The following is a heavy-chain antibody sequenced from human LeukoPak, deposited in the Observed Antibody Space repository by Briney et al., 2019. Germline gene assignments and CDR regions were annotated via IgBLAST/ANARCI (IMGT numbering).Heavy chain of an antibody. V-gene: IGHV1-8*03. Sequence: ASVKVSCKASGYTFTSYDINWVRQATGQGLEWMEWMNPNSGNTGYAQKFQGRVTITRNTSISTAYMELSSLRSEDTAVYYCARGGSRRVTIFGVVMGYYYMDVWGKGTTVTVSS. CDR3: ARGGSRRVTIFGVVMGYYYMDV. J-gene: IGHJ6*03. D-gene: IGHD3-3*01. CDR1: GYTFTSYD. CDR2: MNPNSGNT.